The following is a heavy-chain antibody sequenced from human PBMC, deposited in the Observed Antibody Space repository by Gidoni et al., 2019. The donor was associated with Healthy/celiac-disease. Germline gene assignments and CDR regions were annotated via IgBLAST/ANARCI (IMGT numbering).Heavy chain of an antibody. CDR3: ATTIYCSSTSCYTDYYYGMDV. J-gene: IGHJ6*02. V-gene: IGHV3-53*01. Sequence: EVQLVESGGGLIQPGGSLRLSCAASGFTVSSNYMSWVRQAPGQGLEWVSVMYSCGSTYYADSGKGRFTISRDNSKNTLYLQMNSLRAEDTAVYYCATTIYCSSTSCYTDYYYGMDVWGQGTTVTVSS. D-gene: IGHD2-2*02. CDR2: MYSCGST. CDR1: GFTVSSNY.